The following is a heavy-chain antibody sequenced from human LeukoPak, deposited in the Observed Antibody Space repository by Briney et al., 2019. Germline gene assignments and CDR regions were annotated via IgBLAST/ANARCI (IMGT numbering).Heavy chain of an antibody. J-gene: IGHJ4*02. CDR1: GFTFEEYG. CDR2: ISWNGGSI. CDR3: ARDYGGSSPFDY. V-gene: IGHV3-9*01. D-gene: IGHD4-23*01. Sequence: GGSLRLSCAASGFTFEEYGMHWVRQAPGKGLEWVSGISWNGGSIGYADSVKGRFTISRDNAKNSLYLQMNSLRAEDTAVYYCARDYGGSSPFDYWGQGTLVTVSS.